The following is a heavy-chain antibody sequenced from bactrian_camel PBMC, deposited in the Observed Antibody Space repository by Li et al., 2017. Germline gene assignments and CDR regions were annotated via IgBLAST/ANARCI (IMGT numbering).Heavy chain of an antibody. CDR2: ITSDGTT. Sequence: HVQLGESGGGSVQAGGSLKLSCTSSGSIFSMCAMAWYRQAPGKERELVGSITSDGTTTYTDSVKGRVTISQDYAKNTMYLQMNNLKPEDSAMYYCAADLARHCGSFTGFFRRGYWGQGTQVTVS. V-gene: IGHV3S53*01. CDR3: AADLARHCGSFTGFFRRGY. J-gene: IGHJ4*01. CDR1: GSIFSMCA. D-gene: IGHD2*01.